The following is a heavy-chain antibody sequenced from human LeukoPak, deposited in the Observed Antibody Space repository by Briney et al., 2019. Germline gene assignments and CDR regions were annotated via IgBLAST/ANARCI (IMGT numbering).Heavy chain of an antibody. J-gene: IGHJ4*02. CDR3: ARDRGEFDY. CDR2: INHSGST. V-gene: IGHV4-34*01. CDR1: GGSFSGYY. Sequence: PSETLSLTCAVYGGSFSGYYWSWIRHPPGKGLEWIGEINHSGSTNYNPSLKSRVTISVDTSKNQFSLKLSSVTAADTAVYYCARDRGEFDYWGQGTLVTVSS. D-gene: IGHD3-10*01.